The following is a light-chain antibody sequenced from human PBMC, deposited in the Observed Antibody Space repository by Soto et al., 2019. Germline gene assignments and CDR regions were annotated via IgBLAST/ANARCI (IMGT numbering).Light chain of an antibody. J-gene: IGKJ4*01. CDR2: GAS. V-gene: IGKV1-6*01. CDR1: QGIRND. CDR3: LQDYNYPLT. Sequence: AIQMTQSPSSLSASVGDRVTITCRASQGIRNDLGWYQHKPGKAPRLLIFGASTLQTGVPSRFSGSGSGTDFTLTISSLQPEDFATYYCLQDYNYPLTFGGGTKVDIK.